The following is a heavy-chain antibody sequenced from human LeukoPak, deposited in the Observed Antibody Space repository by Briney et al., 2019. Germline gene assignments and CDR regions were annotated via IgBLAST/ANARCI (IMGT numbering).Heavy chain of an antibody. J-gene: IGHJ4*02. CDR3: TTVFFAYSGYDFDY. CDR2: ISRNGAAT. D-gene: IGHD5-12*01. V-gene: IGHV3-43*01. CDR1: GLSFGDYT. Sequence: GGSLRLSCEASGLSFGDYTMHWVRQAPGKGLEWVSLISRNGAATKYADSVRGRFTISRDNSKNSLYLQMNSLKTEDTAVYYCTTVFFAYSGYDFDYWGQGTLVTVSS.